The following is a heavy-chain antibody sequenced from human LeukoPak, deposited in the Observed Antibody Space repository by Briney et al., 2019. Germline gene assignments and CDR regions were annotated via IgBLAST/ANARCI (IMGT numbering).Heavy chain of an antibody. V-gene: IGHV3-30*18. D-gene: IGHD5-12*01. Sequence: PGGSLRLSCAASGFTFSSYGMHWVRQAPGKGLEWVAVISYDGSNKYYADSVKGRFTISRDNSKNTLYLQMNSLRAEDTAVYYCAKEASISSGYDYFDYWGQGTLVTVSS. CDR3: AKEASISSGYDYFDY. J-gene: IGHJ4*02. CDR2: ISYDGSNK. CDR1: GFTFSSYG.